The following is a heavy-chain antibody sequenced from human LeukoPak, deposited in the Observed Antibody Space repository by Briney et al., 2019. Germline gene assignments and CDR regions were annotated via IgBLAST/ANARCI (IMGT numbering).Heavy chain of an antibody. CDR2: IFDSVST. CDR3: ERRYTSTCVMDV. CDR1: GGSTRSYY. J-gene: IGHJ6*02. D-gene: IGHD6-13*01. Sequence: SETLSLTCTVSGGSTRSYYWSWFRQPAGKGLEGFGDIFDSVSTNYNPSLTSRVPMSAATSKNQFSLKLSSLTAPVTAVDYCERRYTSTCVMDVWGQGTTVTVSS. V-gene: IGHV4-4*07.